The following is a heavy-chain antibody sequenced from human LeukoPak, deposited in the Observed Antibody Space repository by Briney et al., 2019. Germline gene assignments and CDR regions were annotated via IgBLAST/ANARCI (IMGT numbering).Heavy chain of an antibody. CDR1: GGSISRYY. CDR3: ARHESAVGALFY. D-gene: IGHD3-16*01. CDR2: IYYTGST. V-gene: IGHV4-59*08. Sequence: SETLSLTCTVSGGSISRYYWSWIRQSPGKGLVWIGYIYYTGSTNSNPYLKSRVTISVDTSRNQFSLKLNSVSAADTAMYYCARHESAVGALFYWGQGTLVTVSS. J-gene: IGHJ4*02.